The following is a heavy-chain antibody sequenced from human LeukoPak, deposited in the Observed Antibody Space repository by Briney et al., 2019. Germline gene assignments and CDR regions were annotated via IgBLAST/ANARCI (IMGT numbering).Heavy chain of an antibody. J-gene: IGHJ4*02. D-gene: IGHD4-11*01. CDR2: IQQNGNEK. CDR1: GFTFSSYW. V-gene: IGHV3-7*01. Sequence: PGGSLRPSCVASGFTFSSYWMAWVRQAPGKGPEWVASIQQNGNEKYYVDSVKGRFTISKDNAKNLLFLQMNSLRAEDTAVYYCAREDHSKYEYWGQGTPVTVSS. CDR3: AREDHSKYEY.